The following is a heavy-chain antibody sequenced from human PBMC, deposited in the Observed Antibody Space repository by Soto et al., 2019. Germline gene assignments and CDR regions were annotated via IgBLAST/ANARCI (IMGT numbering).Heavy chain of an antibody. CDR1: GGSISSYY. Sequence: PSETLSLTCTVSGGSISSYYWSWIRQPTGKGLEWIGYIYYSGSTNYNPSLKSRVTISVDTSKNQFSLKLSSVTAADTAVYYCARHGPGSGSFVEFDYWGQGTLVTVSS. CDR3: ARHGPGSGSFVEFDY. CDR2: IYYSGST. J-gene: IGHJ4*02. V-gene: IGHV4-59*08. D-gene: IGHD3-10*01.